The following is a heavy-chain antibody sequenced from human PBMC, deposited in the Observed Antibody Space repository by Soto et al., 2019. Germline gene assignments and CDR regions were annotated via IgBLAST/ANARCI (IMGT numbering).Heavy chain of an antibody. V-gene: IGHV3-23*01. CDR2: ISGSGEST. D-gene: IGHD2-2*01. CDR1: GFTFSSYA. Sequence: GGSLRLSCAASGFTFSSYAMSWVRQAPGKGLEWVSAISGSGESTYYADSVKGRFTISRDNSKNTLYLQMNSLRAEDTAVYYCAKFTSSLSPSEYYFDCWGQGTLVTVSS. J-gene: IGHJ4*02. CDR3: AKFTSSLSPSEYYFDC.